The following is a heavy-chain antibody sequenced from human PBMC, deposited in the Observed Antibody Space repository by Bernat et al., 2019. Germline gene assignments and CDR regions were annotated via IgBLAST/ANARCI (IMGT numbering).Heavy chain of an antibody. Sequence: QLQLQESGSGLVKPSQTLSLTCTVSGCSISSDYYSWNWIRQPPGQGLEWIGYIYHSGGTYYSPSLKSRVIISIDRSKNQFSLKLTSVTAADTAVYYCARGMCSGGSCGYPVDFFDIWGQGTMVTVSS. D-gene: IGHD2-15*01. CDR3: ARGMCSGGSCGYPVDFFDI. J-gene: IGHJ3*02. CDR1: GCSISSDYYS. V-gene: IGHV4-30-2*01. CDR2: IYHSGGT.